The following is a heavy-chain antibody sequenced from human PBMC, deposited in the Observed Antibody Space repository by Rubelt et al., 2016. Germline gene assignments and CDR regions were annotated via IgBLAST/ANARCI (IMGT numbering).Heavy chain of an antibody. D-gene: IGHD4-17*01. CDR2: INPNSGGT. CDR1: GYTFTGYY. V-gene: IGHV1-2*04. CDR3: ARGGAWVTNGLFDY. Sequence: GYTFTGYYMHWVRQAPGQGLEWMGWINPNSGGTNYAQKFQGWVTMTRDTSISTAYMELSRLRSDDTAAYYCARGGAWVTNGLFDYWGQGTLVTVSS. J-gene: IGHJ4*02.